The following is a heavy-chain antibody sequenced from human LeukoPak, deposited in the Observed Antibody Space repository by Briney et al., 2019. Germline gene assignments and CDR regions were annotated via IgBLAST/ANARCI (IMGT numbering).Heavy chain of an antibody. D-gene: IGHD1-26*01. Sequence: PGGSLRLSCAASGFTFSSYSMNWVRQAPGKGLEWVSSISSSSSYIYYADSVEGRFTISRDNAKNSLYLQMNSLRAEDTAVYYCASREGYRWELLNAFDIWGQGTMVTVSS. CDR1: GFTFSSYS. CDR2: ISSSSSYI. V-gene: IGHV3-21*01. J-gene: IGHJ3*02. CDR3: ASREGYRWELLNAFDI.